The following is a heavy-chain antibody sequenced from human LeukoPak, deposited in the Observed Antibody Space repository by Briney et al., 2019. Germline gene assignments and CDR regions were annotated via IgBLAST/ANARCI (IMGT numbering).Heavy chain of an antibody. J-gene: IGHJ6*03. CDR3: AKGLGPLVRGVVPRTYYMDV. Sequence: GGSLRLSCAASGFTFDNYGMHWVRQAPGKGLEWVAIIPYDGSDKYYADSVKGRFTISRDNSKNTVNLQMNSLGVEDTAVYYCAKGLGPLVRGVVPRTYYMDVWGRGTTVTVSS. D-gene: IGHD3-10*01. CDR1: GFTFDNYG. V-gene: IGHV3-30*18. CDR2: IPYDGSDK.